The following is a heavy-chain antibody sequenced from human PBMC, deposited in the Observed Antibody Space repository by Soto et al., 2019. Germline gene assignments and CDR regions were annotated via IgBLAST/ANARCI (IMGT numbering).Heavy chain of an antibody. CDR3: AHLGPQLLSYGMDV. CDR1: GFSLSTSGVG. Sequence: QITLKESGPTLVKPTQTLTLTCTFSGFSLSTSGVGVGWIRQPPGKALEWLALIYWDDDKRYSPSLKTRLTIAKDSTKNHVVPTMTNMDPVDTATYYCAHLGPQLLSYGMDVWGQGTTVIVSS. CDR2: IYWDDDK. D-gene: IGHD2-2*01. V-gene: IGHV2-5*02. J-gene: IGHJ6*02.